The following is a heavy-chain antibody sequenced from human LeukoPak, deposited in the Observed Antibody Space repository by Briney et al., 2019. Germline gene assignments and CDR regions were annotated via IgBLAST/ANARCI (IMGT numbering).Heavy chain of an antibody. Sequence: ASVKVSCKASGYTFTSYYMHRVRQAPGQGLEWMGIINPSGGSTSYAQKFQGRVTMTRDMSTSTVYMELSSLRSEDTAVYYCAREGDYYDSSANDAFDIWGQGTMVTVSS. CDR3: AREGDYYDSSANDAFDI. J-gene: IGHJ3*02. V-gene: IGHV1-46*01. CDR2: INPSGGST. D-gene: IGHD3-22*01. CDR1: GYTFTSYY.